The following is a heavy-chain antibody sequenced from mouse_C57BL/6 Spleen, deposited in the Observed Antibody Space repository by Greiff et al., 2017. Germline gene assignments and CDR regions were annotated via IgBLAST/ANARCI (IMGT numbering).Heavy chain of an antibody. Sequence: QVQLQQPGTELVKPGASVKLSCTASGYTFTSYWMHWVKQRPGQGLEWLGNINPSNGGTNYNEKFKSKATMTVDKSSSTAYMQLSSLTSEDSAVDYCARAIASWYDDGDWYLDVWGKGTTVTVSS. CDR2: INPSNGGT. J-gene: IGHJ1*03. D-gene: IGHD2-4*01. CDR1: GYTFTSYW. CDR3: ARAIASWYDDGDWYLDV. V-gene: IGHV1-53*01.